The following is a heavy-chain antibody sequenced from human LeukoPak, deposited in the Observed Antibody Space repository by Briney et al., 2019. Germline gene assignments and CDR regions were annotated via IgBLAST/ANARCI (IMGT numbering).Heavy chain of an antibody. CDR1: GGSISSSSYY. CDR3: ARGSPYGRNWFDP. CDR2: IYYSGST. D-gene: IGHD3-10*01. Sequence: PSETLSLTCTVSGGSISSSSYYWGWIRQPPGKGLEWIGSIYYSGSTYYNPSLKSRVTISVDTSKNQFSLQLSSVTAADTAVYYCARGSPYGRNWFDPWGQGTLVTVSS. J-gene: IGHJ5*02. V-gene: IGHV4-39*01.